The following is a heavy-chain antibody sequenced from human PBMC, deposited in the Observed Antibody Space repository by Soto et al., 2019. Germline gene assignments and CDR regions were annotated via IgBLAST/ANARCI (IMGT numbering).Heavy chain of an antibody. CDR2: INTKTGGT. Sequence: SVKVSCKASVYIFTCYYIQWVRQAPGQGLEWMGWINTKTGGTKYAQKFQGRVTMTRDTSINTAYMEVSSLRSDDTAVYYCATDKVAFDTWGQGTMVTVSS. CDR3: ATDKVAFDT. CDR1: VYIFTCYY. V-gene: IGHV1-2*02. J-gene: IGHJ3*02. D-gene: IGHD3-9*01.